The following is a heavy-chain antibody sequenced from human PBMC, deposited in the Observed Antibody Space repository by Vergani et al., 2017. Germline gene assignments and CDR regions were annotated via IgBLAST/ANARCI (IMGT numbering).Heavy chain of an antibody. D-gene: IGHD3-10*01. V-gene: IGHV7-4-1*02. CDR2: INTNTGNP. Sequence: QVPLVQSGSELKKPGASVKVSCKASGYTFPNYAMNWVRQAPGQGLEWLGWINTNTGNPTYVQGFTGRFVFSLDTSVSTAYLQISSLKAEDIAVYYCARGGLLWFGDLSWEFDDWGQGTLVTVSS. J-gene: IGHJ4*02. CDR1: GYTFPNYA. CDR3: ARGGLLWFGDLSWEFDD.